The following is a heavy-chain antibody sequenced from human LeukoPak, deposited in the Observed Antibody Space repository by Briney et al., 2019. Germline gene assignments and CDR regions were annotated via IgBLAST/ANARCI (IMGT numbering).Heavy chain of an antibody. Sequence: SETLSLTCTVSGGSISSYYWSWIRQPPGKGLEWIGYIYYSGSTNYNPSLKSRVTISVDTSKNQFSLKLSSVTAADTAVYYCARGDRSESEWFDLWGQGTRVTVSS. CDR3: ARGDRSESEWFDL. CDR1: GGSISSYY. D-gene: IGHD3-3*01. V-gene: IGHV4-59*01. CDR2: IYYSGST. J-gene: IGHJ5*02.